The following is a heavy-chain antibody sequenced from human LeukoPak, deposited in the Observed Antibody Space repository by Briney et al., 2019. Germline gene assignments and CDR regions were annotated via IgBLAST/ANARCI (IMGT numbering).Heavy chain of an antibody. V-gene: IGHV3-73*01. CDR3: CRWMDGSEYYFDS. D-gene: IGHD3-10*01. CDR2: IRSKVNTYAT. J-gene: IGHJ4*02. Sequence: GGPLSLLCGACGLPHKGSAMQGRRQASRRGLEGVGRIRSKVNTYATSSAGSVKGRSTISRDDPRITAYMQMNSRTTEDTAVYYCCRWMDGSEYYFDSWGEGNLVTVSS. CDR1: GLPHKGSA.